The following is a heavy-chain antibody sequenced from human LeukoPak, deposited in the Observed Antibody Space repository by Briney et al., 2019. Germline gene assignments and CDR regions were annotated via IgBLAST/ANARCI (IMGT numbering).Heavy chain of an antibody. D-gene: IGHD5-18*01. CDR3: AKDHVDTAMVRRGYFDY. Sequence: GGSLRLSCAASGFTFSSYAMSWVRQAPGKGLEWVSAISGSGGSTYYADSVKGRFTISRDNSKNTLYLQMNSLRAEDTAVYYCAKDHVDTAMVRRGYFDYWGQGTLVTVSS. CDR1: GFTFSSYA. V-gene: IGHV3-23*01. CDR2: ISGSGGST. J-gene: IGHJ4*02.